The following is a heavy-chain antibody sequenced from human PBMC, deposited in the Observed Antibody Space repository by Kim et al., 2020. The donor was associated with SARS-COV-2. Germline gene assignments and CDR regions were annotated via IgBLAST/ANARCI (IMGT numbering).Heavy chain of an antibody. Sequence: GGSLRLSCAASGFTFSSYAMHWVRQAPGKGLEWVAVISYDGSNKYYADSVKGRFTISRDNSKNTLYLQMNSLRAEDTAVYYCARDATAAMDLAFCGGDCYSANDYWGQGTLVTVSS. V-gene: IGHV3-30*04. CDR1: GFTFSSYA. CDR2: ISYDGSNK. J-gene: IGHJ4*02. CDR3: ARDATAAMDLAFCGGDCYSANDY. D-gene: IGHD2-21*02.